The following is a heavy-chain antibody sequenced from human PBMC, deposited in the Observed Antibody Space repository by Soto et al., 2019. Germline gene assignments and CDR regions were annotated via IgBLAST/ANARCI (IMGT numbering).Heavy chain of an antibody. CDR2: IHLSGST. CDR1: GGSFSGYY. J-gene: IGHJ4*02. V-gene: IGHV4-34*01. D-gene: IGHD6-19*01. CDR3: AGRSAVQHGSYSSGWYGMDY. Sequence: QVQLQQWGAGLLKPSETLSLTCAVYGGSFSGYYWSWIRQPPGKGLAWSGEIHLSGSTNYNPSLKSRLTISVDTYNHQFSLMLSSVTAADTAVYYCAGRSAVQHGSYSSGWYGMDYWGQGTLVTVSS.